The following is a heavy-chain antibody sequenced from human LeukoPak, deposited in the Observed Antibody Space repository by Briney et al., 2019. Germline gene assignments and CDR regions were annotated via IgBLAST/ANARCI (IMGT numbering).Heavy chain of an antibody. CDR2: INPTGDST. CDR1: GYTFTGYY. CDR3: ARHPSPQLHHFDY. J-gene: IGHJ4*02. V-gene: IGHV1-46*01. D-gene: IGHD2-2*01. Sequence: AASVKVSCKASGYTFTGYYIHWVRQAPGQGLEWMGIINPTGDSTSYAQKFQARVTMTRDTSTNTVYMELSSLRSEDTAVYYCARHPSPQLHHFDYWGQGTLVTVSS.